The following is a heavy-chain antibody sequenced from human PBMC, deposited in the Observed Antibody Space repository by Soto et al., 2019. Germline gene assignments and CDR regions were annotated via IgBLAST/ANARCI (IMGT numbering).Heavy chain of an antibody. J-gene: IGHJ6*02. CDR3: ARGSSIAGLYYGMDV. V-gene: IGHV4-31*03. D-gene: IGHD6-6*01. Sequence: QVQLQESGPGLVKPSQTLSLTCTVSGGSISSGGYYWIWIRQHPGKGLEWIGYNYYSGITYYNPSLKSRVTISLDTSKNQFSLKLSSVIAADTAVYYCARGSSIAGLYYGMDVWGQGTTVTVSS. CDR1: GGSISSGGYY. CDR2: NYYSGIT.